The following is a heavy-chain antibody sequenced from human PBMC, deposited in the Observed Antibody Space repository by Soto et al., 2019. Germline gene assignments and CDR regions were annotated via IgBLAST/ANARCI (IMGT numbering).Heavy chain of an antibody. D-gene: IGHD3-10*01. V-gene: IGHV3-48*03. J-gene: IGHJ4*02. CDR2: ISSSGSTA. CDR1: GFTFSRFE. CDR3: TRAAWFPYFSFY. Sequence: HPGGSLRLSCAASGFTFSRFELHWVRQAPGKGLEWISYISSSGSTAYYASSVEGRFTISRDNANNSVYLQMDSLRAEDTALYYCTRAAWFPYFSFYWGQGALVTVSS.